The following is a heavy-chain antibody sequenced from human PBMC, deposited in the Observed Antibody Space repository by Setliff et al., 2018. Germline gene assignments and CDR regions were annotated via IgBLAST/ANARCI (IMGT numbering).Heavy chain of an antibody. CDR2: IYTRGST. J-gene: IGHJ3*02. D-gene: IGHD1-1*01. CDR3: ARGGGRFRQLGAPGVHTFDI. CDR1: GGSISSYY. V-gene: IGHV4-4*08. Sequence: SETLSLTCTVSGGSISSYYWSWIRQPPGKGLEWIGYIYTRGSTNYNPSLRSRVTISVDTSKKQYSLNLSSVTAADTAVYYCARGGGRFRQLGAPGVHTFDIWGQGTMVTVS.